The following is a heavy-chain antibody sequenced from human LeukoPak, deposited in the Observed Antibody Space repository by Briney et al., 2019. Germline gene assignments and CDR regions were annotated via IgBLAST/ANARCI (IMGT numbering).Heavy chain of an antibody. CDR3: ARDGVGYYDSSGYYYFQH. CDR2: ISAYNGNT. J-gene: IGHJ1*01. V-gene: IGHV1-18*01. Sequence: GASVKVSCKASGYTFTNYGISWVRQAPGQGLEWMGWISAYNGNTNYAQKLQGRVTMTRDTSISTAYMELSRLRSDDTAVYYCARDGVGYYDSSGYYYFQHWGQGTLVTVSS. D-gene: IGHD3-22*01. CDR1: GYTFTNYG.